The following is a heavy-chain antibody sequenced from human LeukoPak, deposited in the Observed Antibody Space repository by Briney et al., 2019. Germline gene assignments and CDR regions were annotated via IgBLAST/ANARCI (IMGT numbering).Heavy chain of an antibody. CDR1: GFTFSTYA. V-gene: IGHV3-30*04. CDR3: AKEYYDSSGYYLYYYYMDV. J-gene: IGHJ6*03. D-gene: IGHD3-22*01. CDR2: ISYDGSNK. Sequence: GGSLRLSCAASGFTFSTYAMHWVRQAPVKGLEWVAEISYDGSNKYYTNSVQGRFTISRDNSKNTLYLEMNSLRAEDTAVYYCAKEYYDSSGYYLYYYYMDVWGKGTTVTISS.